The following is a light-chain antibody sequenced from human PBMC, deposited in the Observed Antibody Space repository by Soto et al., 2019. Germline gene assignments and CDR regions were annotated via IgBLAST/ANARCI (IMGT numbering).Light chain of an antibody. CDR2: DND. CDR3: GAWDNTQSWV. J-gene: IGLJ1*01. Sequence: QSVLTQPPSVSAAPGQRISISCSGSGSNIGGFSVSWYQQLPGTAPKLLIYDNDKRPSGIPDRFSGSKSGTSATLAITTLQTGDEAHYFCGAWDNTQSWVFGPGTKLTVL. CDR1: GSNIGGFS. V-gene: IGLV1-51*01.